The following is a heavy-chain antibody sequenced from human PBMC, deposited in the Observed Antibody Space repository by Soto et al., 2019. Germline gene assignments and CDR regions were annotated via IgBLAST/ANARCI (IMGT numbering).Heavy chain of an antibody. J-gene: IGHJ6*02. CDR1: GYTFTSYS. CDR3: ARGRLGARITGTRDTYYYYGMDV. CDR2: INAGNGNT. V-gene: IGHV1-3*01. D-gene: IGHD1-20*01. Sequence: GGSVKVSRKASGYTFTSYSMHWVRHGPRQRLEWMGWINAGNGNTKYSQKFQSRVTITRDTSASTAYMERSSLRSEDTAVYYCARGRLGARITGTRDTYYYYGMDVWGQGTTVTVS.